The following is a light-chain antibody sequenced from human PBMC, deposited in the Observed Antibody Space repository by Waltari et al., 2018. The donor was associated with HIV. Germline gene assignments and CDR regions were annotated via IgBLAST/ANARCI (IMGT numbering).Light chain of an antibody. CDR3: NSRDSSGNLVV. CDR1: SLRTYY. CDR2: GNN. V-gene: IGLV3-19*01. J-gene: IGLJ2*01. Sequence: SSELTQDPAVSVALGQTVRITCQGDSLRTYYATWYRQKPGQAPVLVVSGNNNRPPGIPDRFSGSSAGDTASLTITATQAEDEADYYCNSRDSSGNLVVFGGGTKLTVL.